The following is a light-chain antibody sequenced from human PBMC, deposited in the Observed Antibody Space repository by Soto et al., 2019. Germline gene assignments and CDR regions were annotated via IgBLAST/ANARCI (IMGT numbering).Light chain of an antibody. CDR2: WAS. V-gene: IGKV4-1*01. J-gene: IGKJ2*01. CDR1: QMGLYSSNNKNY. Sequence: DIVMTQSPDSLAVSLGERATINCKSSQMGLYSSNNKNYLAWYQQRPGQPPKLLIYWASTRESGVPDRFSGRGSGTDFTLTITSLQAEDVAVYYCQQSDSTPPTFGQGTQLEIQ. CDR3: QQSDSTPPT.